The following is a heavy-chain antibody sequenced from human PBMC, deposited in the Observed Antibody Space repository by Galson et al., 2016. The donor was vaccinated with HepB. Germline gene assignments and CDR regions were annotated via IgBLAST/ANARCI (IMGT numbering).Heavy chain of an antibody. V-gene: IGHV3-30*18. J-gene: IGHJ3*01. Sequence: SLRLSCAASGLGLNDYGMYWVRQAPGKGLECVAALSYDGNDENYADSGSGRFTVSRDNSKNAVYLQMNNLRPDDTAVYYCAKGYGSQSPDAFDLWGPGTMVSVSS. D-gene: IGHD3-10*01. CDR3: AKGYGSQSPDAFDL. CDR2: LSYDGNDE. CDR1: GLGLNDYG.